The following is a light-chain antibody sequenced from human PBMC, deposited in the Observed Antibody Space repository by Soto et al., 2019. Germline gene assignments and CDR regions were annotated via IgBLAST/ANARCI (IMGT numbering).Light chain of an antibody. J-gene: IGKJ1*01. CDR1: QSISSY. Sequence: DIQMTQSPSSLSASVGDRVTITCRASQSISSYLNWYQQKPGKATNLLIYAASSLQRGVPSRFSGSGSGTDFTLTISSLQPEDSATYYCQQSYSTPWTFGQGTKVEIK. V-gene: IGKV1-39*01. CDR3: QQSYSTPWT. CDR2: AAS.